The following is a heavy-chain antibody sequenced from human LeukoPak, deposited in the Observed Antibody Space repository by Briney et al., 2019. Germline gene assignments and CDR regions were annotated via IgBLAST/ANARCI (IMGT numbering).Heavy chain of an antibody. J-gene: IGHJ4*02. D-gene: IGHD6-19*01. Sequence: PSETLSLTCTVSGGSISGYYWSWIRQPPGKGLEWLGYIYYSGSTNYNPSLKSRVTISVDMSKNQFSLNLSSVTAADTAVYYCARGVVDNSGWYFDYWGQGTLVTVSS. CDR2: IYYSGST. CDR3: ARGVVDNSGWYFDY. V-gene: IGHV4-59*01. CDR1: GGSISGYY.